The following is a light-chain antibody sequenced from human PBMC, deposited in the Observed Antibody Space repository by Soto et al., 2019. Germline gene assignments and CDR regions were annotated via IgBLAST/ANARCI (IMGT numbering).Light chain of an antibody. V-gene: IGKV1-9*01. CDR2: AAS. J-gene: IGKJ5*01. CDR3: QQLNSIPIT. Sequence: DIQLTQSPSFLSASVGDRVTITCRASQGINNFLGWYQQKPGKGPKLLIYAASALQSGIPSRFSGSGSGTEFTLTITSLQPEDFATYFCQQLNSIPITFGQGTRLDIK. CDR1: QGINNF.